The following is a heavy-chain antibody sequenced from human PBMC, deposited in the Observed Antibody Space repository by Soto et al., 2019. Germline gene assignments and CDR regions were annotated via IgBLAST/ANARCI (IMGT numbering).Heavy chain of an antibody. CDR2: ISSSGSII. CDR1: GFTFSDYY. V-gene: IGHV3-11*01. D-gene: IGHD3-22*01. Sequence: XESLRLSCAASGFTFSDYYMSWIRQAPGKGLEWVSYISSSGSIIYYADSVKGRFTISRDNAKNSLYLLMNSLRADDTAVYYCARDFDYYDTSGYYYGLFDYWGQGTLVTVSS. CDR3: ARDFDYYDTSGYYYGLFDY. J-gene: IGHJ4*02.